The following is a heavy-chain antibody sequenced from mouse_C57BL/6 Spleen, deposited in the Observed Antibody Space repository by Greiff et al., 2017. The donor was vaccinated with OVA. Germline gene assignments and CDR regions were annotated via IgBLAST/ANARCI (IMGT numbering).Heavy chain of an antibody. CDR2: IDPSDSYT. CDR1: GYTFTSYW. Sequence: VQLQQPGAELVMPGASVKLSCKASGYTFTSYWMHWVKQRPGQGLEWIGEIDPSDSYTNYNQKFKGKSTLTVDKSSSTAYMQLSSLTSEDSAVYYCARGGSSRYWYFDVWGTGTTVTVSS. J-gene: IGHJ1*03. V-gene: IGHV1-69*01. CDR3: ARGGSSRYWYFDV. D-gene: IGHD1-1*01.